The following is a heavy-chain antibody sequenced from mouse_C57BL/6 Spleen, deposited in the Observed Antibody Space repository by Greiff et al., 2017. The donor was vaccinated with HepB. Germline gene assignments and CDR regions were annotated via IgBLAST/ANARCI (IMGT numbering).Heavy chain of an antibody. CDR1: GFTFSDYY. Sequence: EVQGVESEGGLVQPGSSMKLSCTASGFTFSDYYMAWVRQVPEKGLEWVANINYDGSSTYYLDSLKSRFIISRDNAKNILYLQMSSLKSEDTATYYCTRDRRYYGSYYAMDYWGQGTSVTVSS. CDR2: INYDGSST. CDR3: TRDRRYYGSYYAMDY. J-gene: IGHJ4*01. V-gene: IGHV5-16*01. D-gene: IGHD1-1*01.